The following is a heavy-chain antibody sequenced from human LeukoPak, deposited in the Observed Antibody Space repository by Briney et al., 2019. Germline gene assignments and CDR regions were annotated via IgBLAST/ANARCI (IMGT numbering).Heavy chain of an antibody. CDR2: IYSGGTT. V-gene: IGHV3-66*01. D-gene: IGHD1-26*01. J-gene: IGHJ4*02. CDR3: ARAGSGSSRAY. CDR1: GFTVSNNY. Sequence: PGGSLRLSCAASGFTVSNNYLHWVRQAPGKGLEWVSVIYSGGTTYYANSVTGRFTISRDSSKNTMYLQMNSLRAEDTAVYYCARAGSGSSRAYWGQGTLVTVSS.